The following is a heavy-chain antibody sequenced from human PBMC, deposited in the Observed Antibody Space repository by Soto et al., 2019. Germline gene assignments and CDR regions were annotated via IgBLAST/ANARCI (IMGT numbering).Heavy chain of an antibody. CDR3: ARFYGNAFDV. Sequence: QLQLQESGPGLVKPSETLSLTCSVSGGSITTSSYNWDWIRQPPGKGLELFGTIYYDGSTSYNPSRKSQVTISVDTSTNHFALKVNSVSAADSAVYQGARFYGNAFDVWGRGTVVTVSS. CDR2: IYYDGST. D-gene: IGHD3-10*01. CDR1: GGSITTSSYN. J-gene: IGHJ3*01. V-gene: IGHV4-39*02.